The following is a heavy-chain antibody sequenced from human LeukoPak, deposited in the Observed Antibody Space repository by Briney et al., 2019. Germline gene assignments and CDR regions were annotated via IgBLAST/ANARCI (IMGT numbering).Heavy chain of an antibody. D-gene: IGHD1-26*01. CDR2: IIPIFGTA. CDR3: ARDRGVIVGAQKRGGAFDI. Sequence: ASVKVSCKASGGTFSSYAISWVRQAPGQGLEWMGGIIPIFGTANYAQKFQGRVTITTDESTSTAYMELSSLRSEDTAVYYCARDRGVIVGAQKRGGAFDIWGQGTMVTVSS. V-gene: IGHV1-69*05. CDR1: GGTFSSYA. J-gene: IGHJ3*02.